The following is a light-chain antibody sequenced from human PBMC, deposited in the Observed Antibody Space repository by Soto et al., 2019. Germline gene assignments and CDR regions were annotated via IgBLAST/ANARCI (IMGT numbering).Light chain of an antibody. CDR3: CSYAGSYTHV. Sequence: QSALTQPRSVSGSPGQSVTISCTGTRNDVGTYNYVSWYQHHPDKAPKLVIYDVNRRPSGVPARFSGSKSGNTASLTISGLQAEDEADYYCCSYAGSYTHVFGTGTKLTVL. V-gene: IGLV2-11*01. CDR2: DVN. CDR1: RNDVGTYNY. J-gene: IGLJ1*01.